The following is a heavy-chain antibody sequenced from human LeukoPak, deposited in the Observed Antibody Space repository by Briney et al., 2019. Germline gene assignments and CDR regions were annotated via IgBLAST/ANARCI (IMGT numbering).Heavy chain of an antibody. V-gene: IGHV3-23*01. Sequence: GGSLRLSCAASGFTFDDYGMSWVRQAPGKGLEWVSAISGSGGSTYYADSVKGRFTISRDNSKNTLYLQMNSLRAEDTAVYYCAKDGYYDSSGYYLYYFDYWGQGTLVTVSS. CDR1: GFTFDDYG. D-gene: IGHD3-22*01. CDR2: ISGSGGST. CDR3: AKDGYYDSSGYYLYYFDY. J-gene: IGHJ4*02.